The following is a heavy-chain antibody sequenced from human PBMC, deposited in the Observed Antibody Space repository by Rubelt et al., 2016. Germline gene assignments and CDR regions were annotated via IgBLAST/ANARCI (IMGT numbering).Heavy chain of an antibody. D-gene: IGHD5-18*01. CDR3: ARFCDTAMVSFYFDY. Sequence: LEWMGRIDPSDSYTNYSPSFQGHVTISADKSISTAYLQWSSLKASDTAMYYCARFCDTAMVSFYFDYWGQGTLVTVSS. CDR2: IDPSDSYT. J-gene: IGHJ4*02. V-gene: IGHV5-10-1*01.